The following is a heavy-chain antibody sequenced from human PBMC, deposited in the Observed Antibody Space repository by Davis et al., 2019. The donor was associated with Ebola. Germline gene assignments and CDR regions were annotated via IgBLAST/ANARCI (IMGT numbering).Heavy chain of an antibody. CDR3: ASVAGTTIKYYGRDV. CDR1: GYTFTSYW. Sequence: KVSCKASGYTFTSYWIGWVRQMPGKGLEWMGFIYPGDSDTKYSPAFEGHVTISADKSTSTAYLQWSTLKASDSATYYCASVAGTTIKYYGRDVWGQGTTVTVSS. J-gene: IGHJ6*02. CDR2: IYPGDSDT. D-gene: IGHD1-1*01. V-gene: IGHV5-51*01.